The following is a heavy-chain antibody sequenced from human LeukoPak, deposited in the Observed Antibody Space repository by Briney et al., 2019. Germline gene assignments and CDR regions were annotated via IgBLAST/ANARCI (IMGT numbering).Heavy chain of an antibody. CDR1: GGSFSGYY. D-gene: IGHD3-22*01. Sequence: KPSETLSLTCAVYGGSFSGYYWSWIRQPPGKGLEWIGEINHSGSTNYNPSLKSRVTISVDTSKNQFSLKLSSVTAADTAVYYCARGRGVMDYYDSGGYYYDGDYWGQGTLVTVPS. CDR2: INHSGST. J-gene: IGHJ4*02. CDR3: ARGRGVMDYYDSGGYYYDGDY. V-gene: IGHV4-34*01.